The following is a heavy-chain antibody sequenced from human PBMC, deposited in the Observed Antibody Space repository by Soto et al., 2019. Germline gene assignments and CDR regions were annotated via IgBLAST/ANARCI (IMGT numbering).Heavy chain of an antibody. D-gene: IGHD1-26*01. CDR3: ARGRIEGGRNFGY. CDR1: GGSVTSGNYY. CDR2: IYYTGST. V-gene: IGHV4-61*01. Sequence: SETLSLTCTVSGGSVTSGNYYWNWIRRPPGKGLEWIGYIYYTGSTNYNPSLGSRVTISVDTSKNQFSLKLSSVTAADTAVYYCARGRIEGGRNFGYWGQGTLVTVSS. J-gene: IGHJ4*02.